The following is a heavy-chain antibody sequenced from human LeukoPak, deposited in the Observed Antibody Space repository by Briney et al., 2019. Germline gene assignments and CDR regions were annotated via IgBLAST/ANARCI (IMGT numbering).Heavy chain of an antibody. CDR3: ARHERGLYGAARPGGLDY. CDR2: IYYSGST. Sequence: SETLSLTCTVSGGSISSSSYYWGWIRQPPGKGLEWIGSIYYSGSTYYNPSLKSRVAISVDTSKNQFSLKLSSVTAADTAVYYCARHERGLYGAARPGGLDYWGQGTLVTVSS. V-gene: IGHV4-39*01. D-gene: IGHD6-6*01. CDR1: GGSISSSSYY. J-gene: IGHJ4*02.